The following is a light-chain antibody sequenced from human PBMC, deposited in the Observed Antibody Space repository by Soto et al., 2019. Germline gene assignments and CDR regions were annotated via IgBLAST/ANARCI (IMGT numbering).Light chain of an antibody. J-gene: IGKJ1*01. V-gene: IGKV3-20*01. CDR3: QQYGSSPWA. CDR2: GAS. CDR1: QSVSSSY. Sequence: EIVLTQSPGTLSLSPGERATLSCRASQSVSSSYLAWYQQKPCQAPRLLIYGASSRATGIPDRFSVSGSGTVFTLTISRLEPEDFAVYYCQQYGSSPWAFGQGTKVEIK.